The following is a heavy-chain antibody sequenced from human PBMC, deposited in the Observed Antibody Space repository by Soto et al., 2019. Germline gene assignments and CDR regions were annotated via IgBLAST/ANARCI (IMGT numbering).Heavy chain of an antibody. V-gene: IGHV4-31*03. Sequence: SETLSLTCTVSGGSISSGGYYWSWIRQHPGKGLEWIGYIYYSGSTYYNPSLESRVTISVDTSKNQFSLKLSSVTAADTAVYYRARGRVDYYGSGSYPRDAFDIWGQGTMVTVSS. CDR1: GGSISSGGYY. CDR3: ARGRVDYYGSGSYPRDAFDI. CDR2: IYYSGST. J-gene: IGHJ3*02. D-gene: IGHD3-10*01.